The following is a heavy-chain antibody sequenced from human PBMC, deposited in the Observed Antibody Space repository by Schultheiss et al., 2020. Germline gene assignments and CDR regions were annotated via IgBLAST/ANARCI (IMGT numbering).Heavy chain of an antibody. Sequence: GESLKISCKGSGYSFTTEWIGWVRQMPGKGLEWMGIIYPGDSDTRYSPSFQGQVTISADKSISTAYLQWSSLKASDTAMYYCARTYYYDSSGFPAFDIWGQGTMVTVSS. J-gene: IGHJ3*02. D-gene: IGHD3-22*01. CDR3: ARTYYYDSSGFPAFDI. V-gene: IGHV5-51*01. CDR2: IYPGDSDT. CDR1: GYSFTTEW.